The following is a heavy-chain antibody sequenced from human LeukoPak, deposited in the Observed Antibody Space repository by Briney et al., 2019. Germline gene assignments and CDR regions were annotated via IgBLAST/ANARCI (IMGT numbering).Heavy chain of an antibody. CDR2: ISYSGST. CDR3: ARGRSRDGYNYDY. V-gene: IGHV4-59*01. D-gene: IGHD5-24*01. J-gene: IGHJ4*02. CDR1: GASISNFY. Sequence: SETLPLTCTVSGASISNFYWSWIRQPPGKGLEWIGDISYSGSTNYNPSLKSRVTMSVDTSKNQFSLNLSSVTAADTAVYYCARGRSRDGYNYDYWGQGTLVTVSS.